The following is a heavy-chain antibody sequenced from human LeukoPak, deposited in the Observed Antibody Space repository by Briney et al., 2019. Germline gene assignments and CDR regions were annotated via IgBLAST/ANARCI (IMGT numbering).Heavy chain of an antibody. CDR1: GYTFTGYY. J-gene: IGHJ5*02. Sequence: VASVKVSCQASGYTFTGYYMHWVRQAPGQGLEWMGWINPNSGGTNYAQKFQGRVTMTRDTSISTAYMELSRLRSDDTAVYYCARNAAYGSVSYSSDNWFDPWGQGTLVTVSS. D-gene: IGHD3-10*01. CDR2: INPNSGGT. CDR3: ARNAAYGSVSYSSDNWFDP. V-gene: IGHV1-2*02.